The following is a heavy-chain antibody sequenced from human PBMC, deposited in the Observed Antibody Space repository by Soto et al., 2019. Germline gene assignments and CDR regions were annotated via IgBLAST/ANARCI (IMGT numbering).Heavy chain of an antibody. Sequence: EVQLLESGGGLVQPGGSLRLSCAASGFTFSSYVMSWVRQAPGKGLEWVSGISGSGDNTYYADSVKGRFTISRDNSKNTLFLQMNSLRAEDTALYFCAKEMGDYYDSSGCWFDPWGQGTLVTVSS. J-gene: IGHJ5*02. CDR3: AKEMGDYYDSSGCWFDP. V-gene: IGHV3-23*01. D-gene: IGHD3-22*01. CDR1: GFTFSSYV. CDR2: ISGSGDNT.